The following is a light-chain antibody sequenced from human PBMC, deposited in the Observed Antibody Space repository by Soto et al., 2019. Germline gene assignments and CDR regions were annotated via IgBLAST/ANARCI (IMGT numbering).Light chain of an antibody. CDR2: GAS. Sequence: ENVVKPSPATPSGSPGERGPLSRRGSQSVSNNLAWYQQKPGQAPSLLIYGASTRATGIPARFSGSGSGTEFTLTISSLQSEDFAVYYCQQYNNWPPQTFGQGTKVDIK. J-gene: IGKJ1*01. V-gene: IGKV3-15*01. CDR1: QSVSNN. CDR3: QQYNNWPPQT.